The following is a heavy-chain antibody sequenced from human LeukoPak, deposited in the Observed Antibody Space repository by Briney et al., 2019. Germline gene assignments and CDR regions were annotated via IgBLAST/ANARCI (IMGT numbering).Heavy chain of an antibody. V-gene: IGHV3-30-3*01. J-gene: IGHJ5*02. CDR2: ISYDGSNK. Sequence: PGGSLRLSCAASGFTFSSYAMHWVRQAPGKGLEWVAVISYDGSNKYYADSVKGRFTISRDNAQNSLYLQMNSLRAEDTAVYYCARVGINDFDPWGQGTLVTVSS. D-gene: IGHD6-13*01. CDR3: ARVGINDFDP. CDR1: GFTFSSYA.